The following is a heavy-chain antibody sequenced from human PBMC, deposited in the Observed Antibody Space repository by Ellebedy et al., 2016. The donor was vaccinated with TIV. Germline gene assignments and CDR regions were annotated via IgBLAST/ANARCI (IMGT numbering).Heavy chain of an antibody. D-gene: IGHD3-22*01. CDR2: INAGNGNT. Sequence: AASVKASCKASGYTFTSYGISWVRQAPGQRLEWMGWINAGNGNTKYSQKFQGRVTITRDTSASTAYMELSSLRSEDTAVYYCARLSRVYDSSGYNWFDPWGQGTLVTVSS. CDR1: GYTFTSYG. V-gene: IGHV1-3*01. J-gene: IGHJ5*02. CDR3: ARLSRVYDSSGYNWFDP.